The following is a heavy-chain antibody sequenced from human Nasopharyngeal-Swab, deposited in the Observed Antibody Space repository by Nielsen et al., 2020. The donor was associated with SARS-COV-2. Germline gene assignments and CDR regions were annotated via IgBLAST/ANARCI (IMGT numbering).Heavy chain of an antibody. D-gene: IGHD6-19*01. V-gene: IGHV6-1*01. CDR2: VYYRSTWYH. CDR3: ARGSHNSGWF. J-gene: IGHJ4*02. Sequence: SQTLSLTCVISGDSVSSNRAAWHWLRQSPSRGLEWLGRVYYRSTWYHDYAVSVQGRVTINPDTSKNLFSLQLNSVTPDDTAVYYCARGSHNSGWFWGRGTLVTVSS. CDR1: GDSVSSNRAA.